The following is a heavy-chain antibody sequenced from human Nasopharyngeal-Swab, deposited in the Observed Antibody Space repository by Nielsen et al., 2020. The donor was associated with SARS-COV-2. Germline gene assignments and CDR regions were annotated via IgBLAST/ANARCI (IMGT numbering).Heavy chain of an antibody. V-gene: IGHV3-30*18. CDR2: ISYDGSNK. CDR3: AKDHKMDSGGGVGYMDV. J-gene: IGHJ6*03. CDR1: GFTFSNYG. D-gene: IGHD3-16*01. Sequence: GGSLRLSCVASGFTFSNYGMHWVRQAPGKGLEWVAIISYDGSNKNYADSVKGRFTISRDSFKNTLYLQLNSLRAEDTAVYYCAKDHKMDSGGGVGYMDVWGKGTTVTVSS.